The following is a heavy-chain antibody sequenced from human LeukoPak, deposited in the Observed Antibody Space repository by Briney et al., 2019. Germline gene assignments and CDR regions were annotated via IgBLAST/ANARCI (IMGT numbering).Heavy chain of an antibody. D-gene: IGHD6-19*01. CDR1: GFTFSYYA. V-gene: IGHV3-23*01. CDR3: ARGLAGHDAFDI. CDR2: ISGSGGSA. Sequence: PGGSLRLSCAASGFTFSYYAMSWVRQAPGKGLEWVSDISGSGGSADYADSVKGRFTISRDNSKNTLYLQMNSLRAEDTAVYYCARGLAGHDAFDIWGQGTMVTVSS. J-gene: IGHJ3*02.